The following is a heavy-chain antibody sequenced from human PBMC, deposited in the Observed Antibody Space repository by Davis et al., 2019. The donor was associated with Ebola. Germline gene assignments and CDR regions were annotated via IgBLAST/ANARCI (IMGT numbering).Heavy chain of an antibody. V-gene: IGHV3-48*02. D-gene: IGHD6-13*01. CDR2: ISSSSSTI. CDR1: GFTFSRYS. Sequence: GESLKISCAASGFTFSRYSMNWVRQAPGKGLEWISYISSSSSTIYYADSVKGRFTISRDNAKNSLYLQMNSLRDEDTAVYYCARDQSSTWYGGTFDYWGQGTLVTVSS. J-gene: IGHJ4*02. CDR3: ARDQSSTWYGGTFDY.